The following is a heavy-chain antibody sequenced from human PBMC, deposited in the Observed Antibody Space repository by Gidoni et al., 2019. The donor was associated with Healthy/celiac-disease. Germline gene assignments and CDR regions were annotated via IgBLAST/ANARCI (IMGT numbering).Heavy chain of an antibody. J-gene: IGHJ5*02. CDR1: GGSISSSSYY. Sequence: QLQLQESGPGLAKPSETLSLPCTVSGGSISSSSYYWGWIRQPPGKGLEWIGSIYYSGSTYYNPSLKSRVTISVDTSKNQFSMKLSSVTAADTAVYYCARRPRDFWSGESPNWFDPWGQGTLVTVSS. V-gene: IGHV4-39*01. D-gene: IGHD3-3*01. CDR3: ARRPRDFWSGESPNWFDP. CDR2: IYYSGST.